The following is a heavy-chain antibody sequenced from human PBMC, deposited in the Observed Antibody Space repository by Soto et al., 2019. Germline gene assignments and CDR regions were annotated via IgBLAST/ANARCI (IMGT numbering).Heavy chain of an antibody. CDR3: AREFYRISGLSLPYFQH. CDR2: IYDSGGT. D-gene: IGHD3-16*02. Sequence: WETLSLTCAVSGYSISDGYYWGLIRQSPGKVLEWLGSIYDSGGTYYNPSLKSRLTISLDTPKNQFSLKLSSVTAADTAVYYCAREFYRISGLSLPYFQHWGQGTLVTVSS. V-gene: IGHV4-38-2*02. J-gene: IGHJ1*01. CDR1: GYSISDGYY.